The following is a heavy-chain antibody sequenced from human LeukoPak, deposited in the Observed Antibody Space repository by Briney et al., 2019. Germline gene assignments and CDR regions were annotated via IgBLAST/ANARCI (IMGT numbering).Heavy chain of an antibody. CDR3: ARDTGWYFDL. CDR1: GFTFSGYW. Sequence: GSLRLSCAASGFTFSGYWMHWVRQVPGKGLVWVSRITGDGSSTTYADSVKGRFTISRDNAKNTVFLQMISLRAEDTAVYYCARDTGWYFDLWGRGTLVTVSS. V-gene: IGHV3-74*01. CDR2: ITGDGSST. J-gene: IGHJ2*01. D-gene: IGHD4-17*01.